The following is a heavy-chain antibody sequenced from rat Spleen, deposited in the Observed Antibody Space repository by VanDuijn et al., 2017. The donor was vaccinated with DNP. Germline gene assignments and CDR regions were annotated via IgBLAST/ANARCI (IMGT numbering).Heavy chain of an antibody. CDR2: VTSSGGST. D-gene: IGHD5-1*01. CDR3: ARGSGTYYWYFDF. J-gene: IGHJ1*01. CDR1: RFTFNSYW. V-gene: IGHV5-31*01. Sequence: EVQLVESGGDLVQPGRSLKLSCVASRFTFNSYWMAWIRQVPGKGLEWVASVTSSGGSTYYPDSVKGRFIISRDNARNPLYLQMNSLRSEDTATYYCARGSGTYYWYFDFWGPGTMVTVSS.